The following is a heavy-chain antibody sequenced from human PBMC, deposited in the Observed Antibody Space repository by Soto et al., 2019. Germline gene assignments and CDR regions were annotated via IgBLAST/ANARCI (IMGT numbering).Heavy chain of an antibody. CDR2: IYSGGST. J-gene: IGHJ4*02. CDR1: GLTVNSNY. CDR3: AKLDY. Sequence: GGSTKLSCAASGLTVNSNYMSWVRQAPGKGLEWVSVIYSGGSTYYADSVKGRFTISRDNSKNTLYLQMNSLRAEDTAVYYCAKLDYWGQGTLVTVSS. V-gene: IGHV3-53*01.